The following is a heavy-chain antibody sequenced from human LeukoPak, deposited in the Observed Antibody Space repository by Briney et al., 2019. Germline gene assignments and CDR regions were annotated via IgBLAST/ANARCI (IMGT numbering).Heavy chain of an antibody. J-gene: IGHJ4*02. V-gene: IGHV4-39*01. D-gene: IGHD6-13*01. CDR3: AEGYSSSWYYFDY. CDR2: IYYSGST. CDR1: GGSISSSSYY. Sequence: PSETLSLTCTVSGGSISSSSYYWGWIRQPPGKGLEWIGSIYYSGSTYYNPSLKSRLTISVDTSKNQFSLKLSSVTAADTAVYYCAEGYSSSWYYFDYWGQGTLVTVSS.